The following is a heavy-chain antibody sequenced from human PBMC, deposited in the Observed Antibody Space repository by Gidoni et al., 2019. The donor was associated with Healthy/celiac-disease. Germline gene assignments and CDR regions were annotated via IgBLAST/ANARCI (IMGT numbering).Heavy chain of an antibody. CDR3: TRLGLPFSEHGY. Sequence: EVQLVESGGGLVQPGGSLKLSCAASGVTFSGSAMQWVRQASGKGLEWVARIRSKANSYATAYAASVKGRFTISRDDSKNTAYLQMNSLKTEDTAVYYCTRLGLPFSEHGYWGQGTLVTVSS. V-gene: IGHV3-73*01. CDR2: IRSKANSYAT. J-gene: IGHJ4*02. D-gene: IGHD1-26*01. CDR1: GVTFSGSA.